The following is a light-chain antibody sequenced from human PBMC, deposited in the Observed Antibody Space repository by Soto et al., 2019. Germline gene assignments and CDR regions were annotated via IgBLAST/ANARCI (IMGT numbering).Light chain of an antibody. Sequence: EIVMTQSPATLSVSPGERATLSSRASQSVSSNLAWYQQKPGQAPRLLIYGASTRATGIPARFSCSGSWTEFTLTISSLQSEEFAVEYCQQYNNWPRTFGQGTKVEIK. CDR1: QSVSSN. J-gene: IGKJ1*01. CDR3: QQYNNWPRT. V-gene: IGKV3-15*01. CDR2: GAS.